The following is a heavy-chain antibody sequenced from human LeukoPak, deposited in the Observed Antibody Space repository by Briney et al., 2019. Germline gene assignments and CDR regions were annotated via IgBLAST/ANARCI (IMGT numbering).Heavy chain of an antibody. CDR2: ISSSSSYI. D-gene: IGHD3-10*02. J-gene: IGHJ6*04. CDR3: AELGITMIGGV. V-gene: IGHV3-21*01. Sequence: PGGSLRLSCAASGFTFSSYSMNWVRQAPGKGLEWVSCISSSSSYIYYGDSVKGRFTTSRDNAKNSLYLQMNSLRAEDTAVYYCAELGITMIGGVWGKGTTVTISS. CDR1: GFTFSSYS.